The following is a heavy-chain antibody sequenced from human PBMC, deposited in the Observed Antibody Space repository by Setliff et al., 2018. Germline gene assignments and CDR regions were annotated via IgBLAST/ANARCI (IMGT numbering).Heavy chain of an antibody. CDR3: TRPQYFYDSSGSDS. Sequence: GGSLRLSCVASGFTFSGSAMHWVRQASGKGLEWVGRIRSKTYSYATSYAASVEGRFTISRDDSKNTAYLQMNSLKTEDTAVYYCTRPQYFYDSSGSDSWGQGTLVTVSS. J-gene: IGHJ4*02. CDR2: IRSKTYSYAT. CDR1: GFTFSGSA. D-gene: IGHD3-22*01. V-gene: IGHV3-73*01.